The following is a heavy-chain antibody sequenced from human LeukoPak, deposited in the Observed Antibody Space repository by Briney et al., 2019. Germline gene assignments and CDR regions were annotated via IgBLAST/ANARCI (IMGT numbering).Heavy chain of an antibody. CDR1: GGSISIGGYY. CDR3: AREYSSSSCFDP. J-gene: IGHJ5*02. V-gene: IGHV4-31*03. CDR2: IYYSGST. D-gene: IGHD6-6*01. Sequence: TSETLSLTCTVSGGSISIGGYYSSWIRQHPGKGLDWIGYIYYSGSTYYNPSLKSRVTISVNTTKNQFYLKVISVTAADTAVYYCAREYSSSSCFDPWGQGTLVTVSS.